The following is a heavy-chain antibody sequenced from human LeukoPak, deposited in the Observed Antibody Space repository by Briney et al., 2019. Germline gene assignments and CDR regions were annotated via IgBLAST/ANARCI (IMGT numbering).Heavy chain of an antibody. CDR1: GYTFTSYY. CDR2: INPSGGST. CDR3: ARDRNIAAAGGGYYYYYYMDV. Sequence: GASVKVSCKASGYTFTSYYMHWVRQAPGQGLEWMGIINPSGGSTSYAQKFQGRVTMTRDMSTSTVYMELSSLRSEDTAVYYRARDRNIAAAGGGYYYYYYMDVWGKGTTVTISS. D-gene: IGHD6-13*01. J-gene: IGHJ6*03. V-gene: IGHV1-46*01.